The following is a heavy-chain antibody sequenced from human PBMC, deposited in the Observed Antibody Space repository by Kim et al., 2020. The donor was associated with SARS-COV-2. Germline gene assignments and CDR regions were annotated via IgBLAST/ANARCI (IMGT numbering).Heavy chain of an antibody. Sequence: GGSLRLSCAASGFTFSSYGMHWVRQAPGKGLEWVAVISYDGSNKYYADSVKGRFTISRDNSKNTLYLQMNSLRAEDTAVYYCAKDSLVFDYWGQGTLVTVSS. CDR1: GFTFSSYG. V-gene: IGHV3-30*18. CDR3: AKDSLVFDY. CDR2: ISYDGSNK. D-gene: IGHD2-15*01. J-gene: IGHJ4*02.